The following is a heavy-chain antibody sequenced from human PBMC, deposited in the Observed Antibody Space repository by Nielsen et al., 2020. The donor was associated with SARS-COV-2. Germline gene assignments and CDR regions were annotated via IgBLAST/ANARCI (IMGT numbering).Heavy chain of an antibody. J-gene: IGHJ2*01. D-gene: IGHD4-17*01. CDR3: ARLGSTTVTTGYWYFDL. CDR1: GFTFSSYG. Sequence: GGSLRLSCAASGFTFSSYGMHWVRQAPGKGLEWVAIIWYDGSNKYYADSVKGRFTISRDNSKNTLYLQMNSLRAEDTAVYYCARLGSTTVTTGYWYFDLWGRGTLVTVSS. CDR2: IWYDGSNK. V-gene: IGHV3-33*01.